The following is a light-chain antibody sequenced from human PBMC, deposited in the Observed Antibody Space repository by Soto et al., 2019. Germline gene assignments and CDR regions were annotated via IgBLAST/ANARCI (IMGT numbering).Light chain of an antibody. Sequence: EIVLTQSPDTLSLSPGERATLSCWASHSVTTHLAWFQQRPGQTPRLLIYDASTRAPGIPARFSGRGSGTDFTLTISRLEPEDFAVYYCQQYGSSITFGQGTRLEIK. CDR2: DAS. CDR1: HSVTTH. V-gene: IGKV3-20*01. J-gene: IGKJ5*01. CDR3: QQYGSSIT.